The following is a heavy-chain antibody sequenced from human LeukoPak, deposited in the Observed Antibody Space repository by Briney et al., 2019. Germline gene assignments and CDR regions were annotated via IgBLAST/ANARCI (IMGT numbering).Heavy chain of an antibody. V-gene: IGHV3-74*01. J-gene: IGHJ4*02. Sequence: GGSLRLSCETAGFTFSRYVMHWVRRTPGKGLVWVSRISHDGIISYADSVKGRFTISRDNAKNTLTSQMNSLRVEDTAVYFCARDWVYKIDYWGRGTLVTVSS. CDR3: ARDWVYKIDY. CDR1: GFTFSRYV. D-gene: IGHD5-24*01. CDR2: ISHDGII.